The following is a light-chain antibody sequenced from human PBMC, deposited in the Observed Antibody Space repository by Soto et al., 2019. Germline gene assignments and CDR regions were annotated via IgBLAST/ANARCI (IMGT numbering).Light chain of an antibody. CDR3: CSYAGAYAFV. J-gene: IGLJ1*01. CDR1: SSDVGAYDY. V-gene: IGLV2-11*01. Sequence: QSVLTQPRSVSGSPGQSVTISCTGTSSDVGAYDYVSWYQHHPGRAPKLMIYDVSKRPSGVPDRFSGSKSGNTASLTISGLQAEDEADYSCCSYAGAYAFVFGTETKLTVL. CDR2: DVS.